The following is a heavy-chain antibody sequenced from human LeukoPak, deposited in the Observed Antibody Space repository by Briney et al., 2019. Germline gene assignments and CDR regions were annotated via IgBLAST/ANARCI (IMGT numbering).Heavy chain of an antibody. Sequence: GASVKVSCKASGYTFTTYGISWVRQAPGQGLEGMGWISAYNGNINYAQKYQGRVTMTTDTSTSTAYMELRSLRSDDTAVYYCARSVAKYCSSTSCYPIYFDYWGQGTLVTVSS. V-gene: IGHV1-18*01. CDR3: ARSVAKYCSSTSCYPIYFDY. CDR1: GYTFTTYG. CDR2: ISAYNGNI. D-gene: IGHD2-2*01. J-gene: IGHJ4*02.